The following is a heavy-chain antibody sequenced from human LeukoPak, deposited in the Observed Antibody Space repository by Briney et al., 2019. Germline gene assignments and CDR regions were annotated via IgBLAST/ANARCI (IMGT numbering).Heavy chain of an antibody. CDR2: IYYSGST. CDR1: GGSISSSSYY. CDR3: ARHSNNYDFWSGYYTGGGHPTYXFDY. V-gene: IGHV4-39*01. J-gene: IGHJ4*02. D-gene: IGHD3-3*01. Sequence: PSETLSLTCTVSGGSISSSSYYWGWIRQPPGKGLEWIGSIYYSGSTYYNPSLKSRVTISVDTSKNQFSLKLSSVTAADTAVYYCARHSNNYDFWSGYYTGGGHPTYXFDYWGQGTLVTVSS.